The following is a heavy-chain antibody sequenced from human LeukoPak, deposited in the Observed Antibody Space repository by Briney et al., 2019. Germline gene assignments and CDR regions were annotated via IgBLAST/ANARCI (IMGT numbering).Heavy chain of an antibody. CDR3: ARGRARGCGNSGLYY. V-gene: IGHV1-8*01. CDR1: GYTFTSYD. Sequence: ASVKVSCKASGYTFTSYDINWVRQATGQGLEWVGWMNPNSGNTGYAQKFQGRVTMTRDTSISTAYMELSSLRSEDTAVYYCARGRARGCGNSGLYYWGQGTLVTVSS. CDR2: MNPNSGNT. J-gene: IGHJ4*02. D-gene: IGHD4-23*01.